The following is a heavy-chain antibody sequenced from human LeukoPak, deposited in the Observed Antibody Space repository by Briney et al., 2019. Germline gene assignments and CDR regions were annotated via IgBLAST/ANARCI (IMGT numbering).Heavy chain of an antibody. CDR1: GFTFDDYG. V-gene: IGHV3-20*04. CDR3: AGGSGSYYYYYYYMDV. J-gene: IGHJ6*03. Sequence: GGSLRLSCAASGFTFDDYGMSWVRQAPGKGLEWVSGINWNGGSTGYADSVKGRFTISRDNAKNSLYLQMNSLRAEDTALYYCAGGSGSYYYYYYYMDVWGKGTTVTVSS. CDR2: INWNGGST. D-gene: IGHD3-10*01.